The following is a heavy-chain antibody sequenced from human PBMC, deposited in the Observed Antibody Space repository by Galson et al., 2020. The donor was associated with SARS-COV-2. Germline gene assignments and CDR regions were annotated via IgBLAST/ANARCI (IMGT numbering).Heavy chain of an antibody. J-gene: IGHJ4*02. Sequence: GESLKISCKGSGYSFTSYWISWVRQMPGKGPERMGRIDPSDSYTNYSPSFQGHVTISADKSISTAYLQWSSLKASDTAMYYCARFPYSSSSFDYWGQGTLVTVSS. CDR1: GYSFTSYW. CDR2: IDPSDSYT. CDR3: ARFPYSSSSFDY. D-gene: IGHD6-6*01. V-gene: IGHV5-10-1*01.